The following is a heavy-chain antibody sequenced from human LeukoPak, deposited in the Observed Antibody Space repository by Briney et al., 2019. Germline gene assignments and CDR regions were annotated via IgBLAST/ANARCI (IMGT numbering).Heavy chain of an antibody. CDR3: ARNSAVATCRSWFDP. Sequence: AETLSLPCSVFDGAISNYYGSWIRQPPGKGLEWIGYAYYSGSTTYNSSLESRVTVTVDTSKNQFSLKLTAVTAADTAVYYCARNSAVATCRSWFDPWG. J-gene: IGHJ5*02. CDR2: AYYSGST. V-gene: IGHV4-59*08. CDR1: DGAISNYY. D-gene: IGHD6-19*01.